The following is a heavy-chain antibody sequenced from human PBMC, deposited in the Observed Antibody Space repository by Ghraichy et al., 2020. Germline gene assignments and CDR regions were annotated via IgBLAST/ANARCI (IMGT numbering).Heavy chain of an antibody. J-gene: IGHJ3*01. CDR3: ARPGLGRSYNYGFDL. V-gene: IGHV4-4*09. Sequence: SQTLSLTCTVSGASISSYYWSWIRQAPGKGLEWIAYIHTSGSTNYKASLKSRVSISLDESKNQFSLNLRSVTAADTAVYYCARPGLGRSYNYGFDLWGQGTMVTVAS. CDR2: IHTSGST. CDR1: GASISSYY. D-gene: IGHD5-24*01.